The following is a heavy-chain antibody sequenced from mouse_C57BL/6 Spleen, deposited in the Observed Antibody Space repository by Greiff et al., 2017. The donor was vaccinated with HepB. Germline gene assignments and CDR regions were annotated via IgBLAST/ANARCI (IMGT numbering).Heavy chain of an antibody. V-gene: IGHV1-22*01. CDR3: ARGNYGNWYFDV. Sequence: VQLKQSGPELVKPGASVKMSCKASGYTFTDYNMHWVKQSHGKSLEWIGYINPNNGGTSYNQKFKGKATLTVNKSSSTAYMELRSLTSEDSAVYYCARGNYGNWYFDVWGTGTTVTVSS. CDR1: GYTFTDYN. J-gene: IGHJ1*03. CDR2: INPNNGGT. D-gene: IGHD2-1*01.